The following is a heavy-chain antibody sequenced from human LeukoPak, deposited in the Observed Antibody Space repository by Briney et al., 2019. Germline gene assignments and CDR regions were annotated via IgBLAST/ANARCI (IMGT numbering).Heavy chain of an antibody. D-gene: IGHD3-3*01. Sequence: ASVKVSCKASGYTFTSYGISWVRQAPGQGLEWMGWISAYNGNTNYAQKLQGRVTMTTDTSTSTAYMELRSLRSDDTAVYYCARDRGITIFGVVSGKNWFDPWGQGTLVTVSS. V-gene: IGHV1-18*01. CDR1: GYTFTSYG. CDR2: ISAYNGNT. J-gene: IGHJ5*02. CDR3: ARDRGITIFGVVSGKNWFDP.